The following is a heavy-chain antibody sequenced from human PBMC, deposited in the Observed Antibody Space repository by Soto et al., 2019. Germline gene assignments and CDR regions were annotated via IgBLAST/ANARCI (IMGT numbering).Heavy chain of an antibody. CDR1: GFTFSSYG. J-gene: IGHJ4*02. V-gene: IGHV3-30*18. D-gene: IGHD3-22*01. CDR3: AKFWATMIEVVELPDY. Sequence: QVQLVESGGGVVQPGRSLRLSCAASGFTFSSYGMHWVRQAPGKGLEWVAVISYDGSNKYYADSVKGRITISRDNSKNTLYLQMNSPRAEATAVYSCAKFWATMIEVVELPDYWGPGTLVTV. CDR2: ISYDGSNK.